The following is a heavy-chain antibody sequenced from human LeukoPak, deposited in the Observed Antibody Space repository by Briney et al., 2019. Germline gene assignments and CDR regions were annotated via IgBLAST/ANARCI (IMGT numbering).Heavy chain of an antibody. V-gene: IGHV4-59*08. CDR3: ARIHDYGDYAFDK. Sequence: PSETLSLTCSVSGGSITPYYWSWIRQPPGKGLEYIGYISYIGSTNSNPSLKSRLTISVDTSKNQVSLKLRSVTAADTAVYYCARIHDYGDYAFDKWGQGTRVTVSS. CDR2: ISYIGST. D-gene: IGHD4-17*01. J-gene: IGHJ4*02. CDR1: GGSITPYY.